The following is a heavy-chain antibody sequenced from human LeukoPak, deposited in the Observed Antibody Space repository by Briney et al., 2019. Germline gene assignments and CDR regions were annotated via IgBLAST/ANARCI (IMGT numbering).Heavy chain of an antibody. CDR2: MSHSGRS. J-gene: IGHJ3*02. Sequence: SQTLSLTCTVSGGSISSGDHLWSWIRQPPGKGLEWIVYMSHSGRSYYNPSLKSRVTMSVDTSSNQFSLNLNSVTAADTAVYYCARHSIVAGTEYAFDIWGQGTMVTVSS. V-gene: IGHV4-30-2*01. CDR1: GGSISSGDHL. CDR3: ARHSIVAGTEYAFDI. D-gene: IGHD6-19*01.